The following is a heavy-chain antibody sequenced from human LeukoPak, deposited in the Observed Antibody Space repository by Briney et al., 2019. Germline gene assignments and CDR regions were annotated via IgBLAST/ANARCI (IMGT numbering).Heavy chain of an antibody. D-gene: IGHD5-18*01. J-gene: IGHJ3*02. V-gene: IGHV3-7*01. Sequence: GGSLRLSCAASGFAFSDSWMTWIRQAPGKGLEWVAFIKGDGRAKKYLDSVKGRFTISRDNAKNSLFLQMNSLRAEDTAVYYCARDRGWIQHDIWGQGTMVTVSS. CDR2: IKGDGRAK. CDR1: GFAFSDSW. CDR3: ARDRGWIQHDI.